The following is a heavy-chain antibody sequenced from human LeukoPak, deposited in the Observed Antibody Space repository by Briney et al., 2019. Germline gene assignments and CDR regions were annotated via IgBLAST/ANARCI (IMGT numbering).Heavy chain of an antibody. CDR2: ISAYNGNT. Sequence: ASVKVSCKASGYTFTSYGISWVRQAPGQGLEWMGWISAYNGNTNYAQKLQGRVTMITDTSTSTAYMELRSLRSDDTAVYYCARDRGMYSSNWPIAEYFQYWGQGTLVTVSS. D-gene: IGHD6-13*01. CDR1: GYTFTSYG. J-gene: IGHJ1*01. V-gene: IGHV1-18*01. CDR3: ARDRGMYSSNWPIAEYFQY.